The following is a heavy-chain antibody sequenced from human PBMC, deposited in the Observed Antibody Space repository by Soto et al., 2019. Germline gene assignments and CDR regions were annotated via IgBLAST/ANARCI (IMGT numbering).Heavy chain of an antibody. Sequence: ASVKVSCKASGYTFTSYAMHWVRQAPGQRLERMGWINAGNGNRKYSQKFQDRVTITRDTSASTAYMELSSLRSEDTAVYYCARDLGGWPDYWGQGTLVTVSS. CDR1: GYTFTSYA. CDR3: ARDLGGWPDY. V-gene: IGHV1-3*01. D-gene: IGHD6-19*01. CDR2: INAGNGNR. J-gene: IGHJ4*02.